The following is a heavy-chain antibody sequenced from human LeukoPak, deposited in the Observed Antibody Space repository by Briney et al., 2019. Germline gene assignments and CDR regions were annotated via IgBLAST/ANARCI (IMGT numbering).Heavy chain of an antibody. Sequence: GGSLRLSGAASGFTFSGYAIQWVREAPGKGLEWLAVIWYDGSKIYYADSVKGRFTISRNNSKNTLYLQMNSLRAEDTAVYYCARDRGSGNYYGGYFDYWGQGTLVTVSS. J-gene: IGHJ4*02. CDR2: IWYDGSKI. V-gene: IGHV3-33*01. CDR1: GFTFSGYA. D-gene: IGHD3-22*01. CDR3: ARDRGSGNYYGGYFDY.